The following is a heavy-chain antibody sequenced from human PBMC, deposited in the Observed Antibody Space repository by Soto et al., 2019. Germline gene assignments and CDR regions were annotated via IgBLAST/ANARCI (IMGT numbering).Heavy chain of an antibody. V-gene: IGHV1-69*01. CDR3: ARGVVSGLEHWYFDL. CDR2: FTPKFGTA. Sequence: QVQLVQSGAEVKKPGSSVKVSCRASGVSFTDHGISWLRQAPGQGLEWIGGFTPKFGTANYAPKFQGRFSITADASKTTAPVTLSSLRPEDPAVYFCARGVVSGLEHWYFDLWGRGPQITVSS. CDR1: GVSFTDHG. J-gene: IGHJ2*01. D-gene: IGHD6-19*01.